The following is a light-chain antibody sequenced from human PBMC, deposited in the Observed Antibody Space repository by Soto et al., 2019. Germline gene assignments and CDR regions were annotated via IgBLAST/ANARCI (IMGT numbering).Light chain of an antibody. V-gene: IGKV1-5*01. CDR2: YAS. J-gene: IGKJ1*01. CDR1: QSISSW. CDR3: QQYNSYWT. Sequence: DIQMTQSPSTLSASVGDRVTITCRASQSISSWLAWYQQKPGKAPNLLLYYASGLKSGVPSRFSGSGSGTKFTLTISRLQPGDFATYYCQQYNSYWTFGQGTKVESK.